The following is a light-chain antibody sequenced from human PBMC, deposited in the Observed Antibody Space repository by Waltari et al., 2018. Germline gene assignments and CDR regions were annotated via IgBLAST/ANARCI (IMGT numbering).Light chain of an antibody. Sequence: QSVLTQPPSVYGAPGQRVTISCTGSSSNIGAGYDVHWYQQLPGSAPKLLIYANIDLPSGVPDLFSGSKSGTSASLAITGLQAEDEADYYCQSYDRSLSVRVFGGGTKLTVL. CDR2: ANI. V-gene: IGLV1-40*01. CDR1: SSNIGAGYD. J-gene: IGLJ2*01. CDR3: QSYDRSLSVRV.